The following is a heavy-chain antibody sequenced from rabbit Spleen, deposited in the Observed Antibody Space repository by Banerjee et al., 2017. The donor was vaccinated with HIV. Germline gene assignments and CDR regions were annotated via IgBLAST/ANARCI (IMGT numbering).Heavy chain of an antibody. CDR3: ARAIVPWLGLTRLEL. CDR2: IYAAKGST. V-gene: IGHV1S7*01. Sequence: QLTETGGGLVQPGGSLTLSCKASGIDFTNYYITWVRQAPGKGLEWIGIIYAAKGSTDYASWVNGRFTISSDNAQSTVDLKMTSLTAADTATYFCARAIVPWLGLTRLELWGPGTLVTVS. J-gene: IGHJ3*01. D-gene: IGHD4-1*01. CDR1: GIDFTNYY.